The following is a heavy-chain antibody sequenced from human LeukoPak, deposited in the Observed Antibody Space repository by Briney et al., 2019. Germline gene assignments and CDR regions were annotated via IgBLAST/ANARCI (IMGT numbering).Heavy chain of an antibody. CDR2: TYYRSRWYD. D-gene: IGHD2-21*02. J-gene: IGHJ3*02. CDR3: ARELYCGGDCYRAFDI. V-gene: IGHV6-1*01. Sequence: SQTLSLTCAISGDSVSSSSATWNWIRQSPSRGLEWLGRTYYRSRWYDDYAESVKSRITINPDTSKNQFSLQLNSVTPEDTAVYYCARELYCGGDCYRAFDIWGQGTMVTVSS. CDR1: GDSVSSSSAT.